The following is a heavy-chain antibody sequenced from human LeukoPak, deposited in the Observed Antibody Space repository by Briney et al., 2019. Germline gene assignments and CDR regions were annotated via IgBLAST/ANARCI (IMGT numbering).Heavy chain of an antibody. CDR1: GGSLRVCY. V-gene: IGHV4-34*01. Sequence: SETLSLPCAVYGGSLRVCYWRWISQPPRKGLEWIGEINHGGNSKYNTSLKGRVTISVDTSKTQFSLKLTSVTAADTAVYYWAGGMAVAGRGNWFDPWGQGTLVTVSS. CDR2: INHGGNS. J-gene: IGHJ5*02. D-gene: IGHD6-19*01. CDR3: AGGMAVAGRGNWFDP.